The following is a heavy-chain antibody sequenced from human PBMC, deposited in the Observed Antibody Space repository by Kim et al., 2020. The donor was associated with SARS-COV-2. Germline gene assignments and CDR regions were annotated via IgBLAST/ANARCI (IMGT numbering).Heavy chain of an antibody. Sequence: ASVKVSCKASGYTFPSYGISWVRQAPGQGLAWMGWISAYHGNTNYAQNLQGRVTITTDTSTSTAYMELRRLRSDDTAVYYCASFTIATEAYFDYWGPGTLVTVSS. V-gene: IGHV1-18*01. D-gene: IGHD6-13*01. CDR1: GYTFPSYG. CDR2: ISAYHGNT. J-gene: IGHJ4*02. CDR3: ASFTIATEAYFDY.